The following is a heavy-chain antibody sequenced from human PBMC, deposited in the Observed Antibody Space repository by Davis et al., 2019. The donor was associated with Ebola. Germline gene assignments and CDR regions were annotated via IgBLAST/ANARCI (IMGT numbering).Heavy chain of an antibody. J-gene: IGHJ4*02. CDR2: ISYDGSDK. CDR1: GFTFSYYA. CDR3: ARPYGSGSYYPDY. V-gene: IGHV3-30-3*01. Sequence: GESLKISCAASGFTFSYYAMYWVRQAPGKGLEWVAVISYDGSDKYYADSVKGRFTISRDNSKNTLYLQMNNLRAEDTAVYYCARPYGSGSYYPDYWGQGTLVTVSS. D-gene: IGHD3-10*01.